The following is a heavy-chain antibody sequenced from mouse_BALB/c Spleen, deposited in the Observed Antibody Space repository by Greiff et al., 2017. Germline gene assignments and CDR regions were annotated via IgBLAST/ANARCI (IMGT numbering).Heavy chain of an antibody. J-gene: IGHJ3*01. D-gene: IGHD1-1*01. CDR2: ISSGGSYT. V-gene: IGHV5-6*01. CDR3: ARQGSSYWFAY. CDR1: GFTFSSYG. Sequence: DVQLVESGGDLVKPGGSLKLSCAASGFTFSSYGMSWVRQTPDKRLEWVATISSGGSYTYYPDSVKGRFTISRDNAKNTLYLQMSSLKSEDTAMYYCARQGSSYWFAYWGQGTLVTVSA.